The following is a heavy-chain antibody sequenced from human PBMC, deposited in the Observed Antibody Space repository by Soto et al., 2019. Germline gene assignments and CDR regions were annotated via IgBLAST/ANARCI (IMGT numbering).Heavy chain of an antibody. CDR2: INSEGSSI. J-gene: IGHJ4*02. D-gene: IGHD3-10*01. V-gene: IGHV3-74*01. CDR3: ARVSTSDYYGSGSYGY. Sequence: CYWMHWVRQAPVKGLVWVSRINSEGSSISYADCVKGRFTSSRDNAKNTLYLQMNSLRAEDTAGYYCARVSTSDYYGSGSYGYWGQGTLVTVSS. CDR1: CYW.